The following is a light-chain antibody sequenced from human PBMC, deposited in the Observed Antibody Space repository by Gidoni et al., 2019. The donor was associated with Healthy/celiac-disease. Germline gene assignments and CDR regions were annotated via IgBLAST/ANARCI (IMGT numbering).Light chain of an antibody. Sequence: EIVFTQSPGTLSLSPGERATLSCRASQSVSSSYLAWYQQKPGQAPRLLIYGASSRATGIPDRFGGSGSGADFTLTISRLEPEDFAVYYCQQYGSSPWTFGQGTKVEIK. J-gene: IGKJ1*01. CDR1: QSVSSSY. V-gene: IGKV3-20*01. CDR2: GAS. CDR3: QQYGSSPWT.